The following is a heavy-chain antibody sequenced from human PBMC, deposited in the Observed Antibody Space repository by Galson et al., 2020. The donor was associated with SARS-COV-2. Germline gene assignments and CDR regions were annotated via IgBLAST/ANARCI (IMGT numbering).Heavy chain of an antibody. V-gene: IGHV1-24*01. CDR1: GYTLTELS. CDR3: ATDPGIAAAGTGWFDP. J-gene: IGHJ5*02. CDR2: FDPEDGET. Sequence: ASVKDSCKVSGYTLTELSMHWVRQAPGKGLAWMGGFDPEDGETIYAQKFQGRVTMTEDTSTDTAYMELSSLRSEDTAVYYCATDPGIAAAGTGWFDPWGQGTVVTGSS. D-gene: IGHD6-13*01.